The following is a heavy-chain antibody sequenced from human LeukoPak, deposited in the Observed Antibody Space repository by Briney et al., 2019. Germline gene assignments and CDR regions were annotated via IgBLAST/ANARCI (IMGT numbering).Heavy chain of an antibody. V-gene: IGHV1-46*01. CDR2: INPNGGST. D-gene: IGHD3-16*01. J-gene: IGHJ4*02. Sequence: GASLKVSCTASGYSFTNYYLHWVRQAPGQGLEWMGIINPNGGSTGYAQKFQGRVTLTRDTSTSTVYMEPSSLRSEDTAVYYCVRGTGPSFGYFDYWGQGTLVTVSS. CDR1: GYSFTNYY. CDR3: VRGTGPSFGYFDY.